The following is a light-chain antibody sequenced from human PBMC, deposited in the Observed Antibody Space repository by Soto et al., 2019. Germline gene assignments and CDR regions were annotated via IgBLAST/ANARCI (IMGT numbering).Light chain of an antibody. J-gene: IGKJ5*01. Sequence: EIVMTQSPATLSVSPGETATLSCRASQSVTTNLAWYQQKLGQTPRLLIYGASTRATGIPARFTGSGSGTEFTLTISSLQSEDFAIYYCQQYNNWPSGTFGQGTRLEI. V-gene: IGKV3-15*01. CDR3: QQYNNWPSGT. CDR2: GAS. CDR1: QSVTTN.